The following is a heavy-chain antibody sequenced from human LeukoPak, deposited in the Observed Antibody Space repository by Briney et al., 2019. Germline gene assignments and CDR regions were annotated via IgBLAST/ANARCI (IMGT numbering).Heavy chain of an antibody. D-gene: IGHD5-18*01. CDR1: GFTFGDHA. CDR2: IRSKTYGGTT. V-gene: IGHV3-49*04. Sequence: GGSLRLSCTVSGFTFGDHAMSWVRQAPGKGLEWVGFIRSKTYGGTTEYAASVRGRFIISRDDSTSIAYLQMNSLKTEDTAVYYCTRGPIQLWLYHGMDVWGQGTTVTVSS. CDR3: TRGPIQLWLYHGMDV. J-gene: IGHJ6*02.